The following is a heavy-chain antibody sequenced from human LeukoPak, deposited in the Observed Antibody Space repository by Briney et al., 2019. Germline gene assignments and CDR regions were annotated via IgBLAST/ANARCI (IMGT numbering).Heavy chain of an antibody. CDR3: AKHLSHYYDSSGYYYSYYYYGMDV. D-gene: IGHD3-22*01. V-gene: IGHV3-23*01. J-gene: IGHJ6*02. CDR1: GFTFSSYA. Sequence: GGSLRLSCAASGFTFSSYAMSWVRQAPGKGLEGVSAISGSGGSTYYADSVKGRFTISRDNSKDTLYLQMNSLRADDTAVYYCAKHLSHYYDSSGYYYSYYYYGMDVWGQGTTATVS. CDR2: ISGSGGST.